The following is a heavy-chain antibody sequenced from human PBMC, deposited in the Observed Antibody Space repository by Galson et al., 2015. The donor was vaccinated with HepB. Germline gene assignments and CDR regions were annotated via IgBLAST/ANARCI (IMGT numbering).Heavy chain of an antibody. J-gene: IGHJ6*02. CDR1: GYTFTSYG. CDR3: ARDPRDNSSYYNGMDV. D-gene: IGHD3-22*01. V-gene: IGHV1-18*01. CDR2: ISTPRGNT. Sequence: SVKVSCKASGYTFTSYGLSWVRQAPGQGLEWMGWISTPRGNTIYAQNLQGRVTMTIDTSTSTAYMELRSLRSDDTAVYFCARDPRDNSSYYNGMDVWGQGTTVTVSS.